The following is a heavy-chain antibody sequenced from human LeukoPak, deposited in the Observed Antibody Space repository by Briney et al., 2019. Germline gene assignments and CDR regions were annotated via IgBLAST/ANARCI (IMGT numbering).Heavy chain of an antibody. CDR2: INPNSGGT. Sequence: ASVKVSCKASGYTLTGYYMHWVRQAPGQGLEWMGWINPNSGGTNYAQKFQGRVTMTRDTSISTAYMELSRLRSDDTAAYYCARGPYGSGSFFDYWGQGTLVTVSS. J-gene: IGHJ4*02. D-gene: IGHD3-10*01. CDR3: ARGPYGSGSFFDY. CDR1: GYTLTGYY. V-gene: IGHV1-2*02.